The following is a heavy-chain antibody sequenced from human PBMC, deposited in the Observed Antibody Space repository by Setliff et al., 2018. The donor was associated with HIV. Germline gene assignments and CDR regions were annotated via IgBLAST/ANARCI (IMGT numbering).Heavy chain of an antibody. CDR3: ARDPPGYGDSNDY. J-gene: IGHJ4*02. V-gene: IGHV4-4*07. Sequence: SETLSLTCNYSGNSFSGYHWNWIRQPAGKGLEWLGRIYYTGSTEYNPSLKSRLTMSMDTSKDQFSLRLVSVTAADTAVYYCARDPPGYGDSNDYWGQGTLVTVSS. CDR2: IYYTGST. CDR1: GNSFSGYH. D-gene: IGHD4-17*01.